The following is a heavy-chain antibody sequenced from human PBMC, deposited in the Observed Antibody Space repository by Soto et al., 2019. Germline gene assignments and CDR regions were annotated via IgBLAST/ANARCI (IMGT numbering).Heavy chain of an antibody. D-gene: IGHD3-10*01. V-gene: IGHV1-69*02. CDR3: ASSYGSGYRAFDY. J-gene: IGHJ4*02. CDR1: GDTFTFYS. CDR2: INPILSRS. Sequence: QVQLVQSGAEVKRPGSSVKVSCKASGDTFTFYSINWVRQAPGLGLEWMGRINPILSRSNYAQRFQGRVTVTADKSTSTAYMELRSLRSEDTATYYCASSYGSGYRAFDYWGQGALVTVSS.